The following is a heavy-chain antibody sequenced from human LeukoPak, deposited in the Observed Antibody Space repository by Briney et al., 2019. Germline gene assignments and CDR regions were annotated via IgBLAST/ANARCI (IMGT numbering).Heavy chain of an antibody. J-gene: IGHJ5*02. D-gene: IGHD3-3*01. Sequence: PGGSLRLSCAASGFTFSSYEMNWVRQAPGKGLEWVSYISSSGSTIYYADSVKGRFTISRDNAKNPLYLQMNSLRAEDTAVYYCARDRGYYDFWSGYYGYNWFDPWGQGTLVTVSS. CDR2: ISSSGSTI. V-gene: IGHV3-48*03. CDR1: GFTFSSYE. CDR3: ARDRGYYDFWSGYYGYNWFDP.